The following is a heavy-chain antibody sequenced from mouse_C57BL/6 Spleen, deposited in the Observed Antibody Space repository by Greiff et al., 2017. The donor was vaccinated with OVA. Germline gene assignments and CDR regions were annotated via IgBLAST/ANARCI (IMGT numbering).Heavy chain of an antibody. CDR2: ISDGGSYT. CDR3: ARDYGYDLYYFDY. CDR1: GFTFSSYA. J-gene: IGHJ2*01. V-gene: IGHV5-4*01. D-gene: IGHD2-2*01. Sequence: EVQRVESGGGFVKPGGSLKLSCAASGFTFSSYAMSWVRQTPEQRLEWVATISDGGSYTYYPDNVKGRFNISRDNAKNNLYLQMSHLKSEDTAMYYCARDYGYDLYYFDYWGQGTTLTVSS.